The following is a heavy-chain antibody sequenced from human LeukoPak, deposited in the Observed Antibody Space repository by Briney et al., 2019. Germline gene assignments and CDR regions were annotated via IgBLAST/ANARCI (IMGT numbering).Heavy chain of an antibody. Sequence: PSETLSLTCNVCGESITSTYYWGWIRQPPGKGLECIGSISHSGNTYYNPSLKSRVTISVDTSKNHFSLNLSAVTAAGTAVYYCARARKYNGNPNWIDLWGQGVLVTVSS. V-gene: IGHV4-38-2*02. CDR2: ISHSGNT. D-gene: IGHD4-23*01. CDR3: ARARKYNGNPNWIDL. J-gene: IGHJ5*02. CDR1: GESITSTYY.